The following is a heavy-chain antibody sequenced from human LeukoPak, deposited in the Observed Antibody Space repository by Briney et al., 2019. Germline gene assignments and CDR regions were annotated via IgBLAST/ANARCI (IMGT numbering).Heavy chain of an antibody. Sequence: PGGSLRLSCAASGFTFSSYGMHWVRQAPGKGLEWVAVISYDGSNKYYADSVKGRFTISRDNSKNTLYLQMNSLRAEDTAVYYCAKARSGRYYYYGMDVWGQGTTVTVSS. CDR3: AKARSGRYYYYGMDV. CDR1: GFTFSSYG. J-gene: IGHJ6*02. CDR2: ISYDGSNK. V-gene: IGHV3-30*18. D-gene: IGHD2-15*01.